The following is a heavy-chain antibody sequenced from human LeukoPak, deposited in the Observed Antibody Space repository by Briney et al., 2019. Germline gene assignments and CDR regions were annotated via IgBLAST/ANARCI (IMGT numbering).Heavy chain of an antibody. CDR1: GGSISSYY. J-gene: IGHJ3*02. Sequence: SETLSLTCTVSGGSISSYYWSWIRQPPGKGLEWIGYIYYSGSTNYNPSLKSRVTISVDTSKNQFSLKLSSVTAADTAVYYCARGADIVVVPAASDAFDIWGQGTMVTVSS. CDR2: IYYSGST. D-gene: IGHD2-2*01. V-gene: IGHV4-59*01. CDR3: ARGADIVVVPAASDAFDI.